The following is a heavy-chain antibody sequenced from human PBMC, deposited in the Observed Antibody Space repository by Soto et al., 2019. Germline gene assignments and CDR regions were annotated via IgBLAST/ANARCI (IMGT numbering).Heavy chain of an antibody. CDR2: IYPSLTT. CDR1: CGSIITYY. D-gene: IGHD3-22*01. V-gene: IGHV4-4*07. J-gene: IGHJ5*02. Sequence: PSATLSLTGTVSCGSIITYYWIWIRQSAGKGLECIGRIYPSLTTNYNPSPKSRVTMSVDTSKNLFSLKLSSMTAADTAVYYCARAAADDSSGYIGNDWFDPWGQGTPVTVSS. CDR3: ARAAADDSSGYIGNDWFDP.